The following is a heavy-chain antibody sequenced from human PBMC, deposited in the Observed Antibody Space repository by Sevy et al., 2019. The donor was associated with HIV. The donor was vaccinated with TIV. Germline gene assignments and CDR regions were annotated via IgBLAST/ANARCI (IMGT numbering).Heavy chain of an antibody. CDR2: IQYDGSNT. V-gene: IGHV3-30*02. CDR1: AFTFSYSG. D-gene: IGHD6-13*01. Sequence: GGSLRLSCATSAFTFSYSGMHWVRQAPGKGLEWVTFIQYDGSNTYYADSVKGRFTISRDNSKNTLYLQMNSLRGDDTAVYYCAKNTAAVGTGGFDHWGQGALVTVSS. J-gene: IGHJ4*02. CDR3: AKNTAAVGTGGFDH.